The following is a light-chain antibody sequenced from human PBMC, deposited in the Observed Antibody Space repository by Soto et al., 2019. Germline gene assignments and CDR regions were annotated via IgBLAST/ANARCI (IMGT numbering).Light chain of an antibody. V-gene: IGKV1-39*01. J-gene: IGKJ5*01. CDR3: QQTHSVPLT. CDR1: QSISSY. Sequence: DIQMTQSPSSLSASVGDRVTITCRASQSISSYLNWYQQKPGKAHKXLIHATSGLQSGVPSRFSGSGAGTEFTLSITSLQLEDFATYDCQQTHSVPLTFGQGTRLEI. CDR2: ATS.